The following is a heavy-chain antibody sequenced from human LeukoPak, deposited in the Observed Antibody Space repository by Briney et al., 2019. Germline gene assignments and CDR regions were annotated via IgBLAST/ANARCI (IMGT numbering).Heavy chain of an antibody. V-gene: IGHV1-2*02. CDR3: ARFYYDILTGYYYFDY. Sequence: ASVKVSCKASGYTFTSYDINWVRQATGQGLEWMGWINPNSGGTNYAKKFQGRVTMTRDTSISTAYMELSRLRSDDTAVYYCARFYYDILTGYYYFDYWGQGTLVTVSS. D-gene: IGHD3-9*01. CDR2: INPNSGGT. CDR1: GYTFTSYD. J-gene: IGHJ4*02.